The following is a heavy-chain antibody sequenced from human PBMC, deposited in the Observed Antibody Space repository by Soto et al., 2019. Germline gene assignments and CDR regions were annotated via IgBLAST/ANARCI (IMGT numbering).Heavy chain of an antibody. J-gene: IGHJ6*02. D-gene: IGHD6-6*01. CDR1: GYSFDGFG. V-gene: IGHV5-51*01. CDR3: ARTRSFTLGFYYDGMDV. CDR2: IYPGDSDT. Sequence: VFIRISIQGSGYSFDGFGSGGVRQIPGKDLEWMGIIYPGDSDTRYSPSFQGQVTISADKSLRTAYLQWTSLKASDTALYYCARTRSFTLGFYYDGMDVWGQGTTVTVSS.